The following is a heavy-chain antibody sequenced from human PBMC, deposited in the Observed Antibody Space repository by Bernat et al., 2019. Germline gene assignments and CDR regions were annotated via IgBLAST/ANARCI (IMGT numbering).Heavy chain of an antibody. J-gene: IGHJ6*02. D-gene: IGHD3-3*01. CDR3: AKDLVRGTIFGVVPKRLHYGMDV. CDR2: ISYDGSNK. V-gene: IGHV3-30*18. Sequence: QVQLVESGGGVVQPGRSLRLSCAASGFTFSSYGMHWVRQAPGKGLEWVAVISYDGSNKYYADSVKGRFTISRDNSKNTLYLQMNSLRAEDTAVYCCAKDLVRGTIFGVVPKRLHYGMDVWGQGTTVTVSS. CDR1: GFTFSSYG.